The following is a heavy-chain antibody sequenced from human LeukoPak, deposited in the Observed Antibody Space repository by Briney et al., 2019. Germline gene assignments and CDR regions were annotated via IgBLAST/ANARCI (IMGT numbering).Heavy chain of an antibody. J-gene: IGHJ4*02. V-gene: IGHV3-53*01. CDR3: ARGVGYCGGDCYPVY. Sequence: PGGSLRLSCAASGFTVSSNYMSWVRQAPGKGLEWVSVIYSGGSTYYADSVKGRFTISRDNFKNTLYLQMNSLRAEDTAVYYCARGVGYCGGDCYPVYWGQGTLVTVSS. CDR1: GFTVSSNY. CDR2: IYSGGST. D-gene: IGHD2-21*02.